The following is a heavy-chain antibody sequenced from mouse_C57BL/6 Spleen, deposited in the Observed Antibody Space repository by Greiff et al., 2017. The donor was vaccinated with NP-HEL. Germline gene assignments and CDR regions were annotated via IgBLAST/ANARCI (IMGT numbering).Heavy chain of an antibody. V-gene: IGHV1-54*01. CDR1: GYAFTNYL. D-gene: IGHD2-4*01. J-gene: IGHJ3*01. CDR2: INPGSGGT. Sequence: VQLQQSGAELVRSGTSVKVSCKASGYAFTNYLIEWVKPRPGQGLERIGVINPGSGGTNYNEKLKGKATLTADKSSSTAYMQLSSLTSEDSAVYFWAREDDYDPFAYWGQGTLVTGSA. CDR3: AREDDYDPFAY.